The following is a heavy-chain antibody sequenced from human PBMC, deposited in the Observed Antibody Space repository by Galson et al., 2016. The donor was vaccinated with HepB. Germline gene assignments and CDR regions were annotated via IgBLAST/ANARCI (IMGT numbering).Heavy chain of an antibody. CDR1: GFTFSDYY. Sequence: SLRLSCAASGFTFSDYYMSWIRQAPGKGLEWVSYISSSGTTTYYAESVKGRFTISRDNAKNSLYLQMNSLRAEDTATYYCARDGAYISGSPYFYFGLDVWGQGTTVTVSS. J-gene: IGHJ6*02. V-gene: IGHV3-11*01. CDR3: ARDGAYISGSPYFYFGLDV. D-gene: IGHD3-10*01. CDR2: ISSSGTTT.